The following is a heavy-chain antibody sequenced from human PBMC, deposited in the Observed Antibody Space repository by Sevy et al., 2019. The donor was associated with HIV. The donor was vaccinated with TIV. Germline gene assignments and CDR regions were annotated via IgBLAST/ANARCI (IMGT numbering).Heavy chain of an antibody. Sequence: GGSLRLSCTASGFTFGDYAMSWVRQAPGKGLEWVGFIRSKAYGRTTEYAASVKGRFNISRDDSKSCAYLQMNSLKTEDTAVYYCTRDKDYDFWSGYYVAYGMDVWGQGTTVTVSS. V-gene: IGHV3-49*04. J-gene: IGHJ6*02. CDR3: TRDKDYDFWSGYYVAYGMDV. CDR2: IRSKAYGRTT. D-gene: IGHD3-3*01. CDR1: GFTFGDYA.